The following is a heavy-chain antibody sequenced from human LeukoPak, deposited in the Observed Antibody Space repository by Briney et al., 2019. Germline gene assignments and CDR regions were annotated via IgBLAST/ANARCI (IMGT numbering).Heavy chain of an antibody. D-gene: IGHD6-6*01. J-gene: IGHJ3*02. CDR3: ASYRYGSSFAFDI. CDR1: GFTVSTNY. V-gene: IGHV3-66*01. Sequence: PGGSLRHSCGASGFTVSTNYMSWVRQAPGKGLEWVSIIYSGGSTYYADSVKGRFTISRDNSKNTLYLQMNSLRAEDTAVYYCASYRYGSSFAFDIWGQGTMVTVSS. CDR2: IYSGGST.